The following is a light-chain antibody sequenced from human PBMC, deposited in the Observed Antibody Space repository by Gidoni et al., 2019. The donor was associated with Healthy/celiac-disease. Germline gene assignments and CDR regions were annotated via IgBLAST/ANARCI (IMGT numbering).Light chain of an antibody. CDR1: QSISSY. Sequence: DIQMTQSPSSLSASVGDRVTITCRASQSISSYLNWYQQKPGKAPKLLIYAASSLQSGVPSRFSGSGSGTDFTLTISSLQPEDFATYYCQQTLLNLTFXGXTKVEIK. CDR2: AAS. J-gene: IGKJ4*01. V-gene: IGKV1-39*01. CDR3: QQTLLNLT.